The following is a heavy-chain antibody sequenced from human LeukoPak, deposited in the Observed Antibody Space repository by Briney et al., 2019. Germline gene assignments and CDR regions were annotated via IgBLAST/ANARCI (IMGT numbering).Heavy chain of an antibody. Sequence: PGGSLRLSCAASGFTFSNAWMSWVRQTPGKGLEWAGRIKSKTDGGTTDYAAPVKGRFTISRDDSKNTLYLQMNSLKTEDTAVYYCTTSYYDSSGYYYGFDYWGQGTLVTVSS. CDR2: IKSKTDGGTT. CDR3: TTSYYDSSGYYYGFDY. D-gene: IGHD3-22*01. J-gene: IGHJ4*02. CDR1: GFTFSNAW. V-gene: IGHV3-15*01.